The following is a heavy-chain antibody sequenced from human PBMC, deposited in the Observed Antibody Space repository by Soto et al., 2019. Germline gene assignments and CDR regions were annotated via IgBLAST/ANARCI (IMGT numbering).Heavy chain of an antibody. CDR2: LKGKSVGGIT. CDR3: TTEYGYSSGQNDN. V-gene: IGHV3-15*07. J-gene: IGHJ4*02. D-gene: IGHD6-19*01. CDR1: GFTFNSAW. Sequence: EVQLVESGGGLVKPGGSLRLSCATYGFTFNSAWMSWVRQTPGKGLEWVGRLKGKSVGGITDHAAPVTGRFIISSDDSKNMLYLQMNSLKIEDTAVYYCTTEYGYSSGQNDNWGQGTLVTVSS.